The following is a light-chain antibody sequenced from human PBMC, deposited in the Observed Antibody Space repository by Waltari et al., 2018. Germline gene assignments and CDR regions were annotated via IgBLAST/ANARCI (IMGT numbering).Light chain of an antibody. CDR2: DVS. CDR3: SSYAGSNDVL. J-gene: IGLJ1*01. V-gene: IGLV2-8*01. CDR1: SSDVGSSNY. Sequence: QSVLTQPPSASGSPGQSVTISCTGTSSDVGSSNYVSWYQHHPGKAPKVMIYDVSERPSGVSARFSGSKSGNTASLTVSGLQAEDEADYYCSSYAGSNDVLFGRGTKVTVL.